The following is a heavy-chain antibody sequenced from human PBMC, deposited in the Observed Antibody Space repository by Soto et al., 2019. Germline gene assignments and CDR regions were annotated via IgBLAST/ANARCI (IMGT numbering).Heavy chain of an antibody. D-gene: IGHD3-22*01. J-gene: IGHJ6*02. V-gene: IGHV5-51*01. CDR3: ARLGEDYYDSSGYYYYYYGMDV. CDR2: IYPEDSET. CDR1: GYSFTNYW. Sequence: PGESLKISCKGSGYSFTNYWIGWVRQMPGKDLEWIGIIYPEDSETRYSPSFQGQVTISADKSISTAYLQWSSLKASDTAMYYCARLGEDYYDSSGYYYYYYGMDVWGQGTTVTVSS.